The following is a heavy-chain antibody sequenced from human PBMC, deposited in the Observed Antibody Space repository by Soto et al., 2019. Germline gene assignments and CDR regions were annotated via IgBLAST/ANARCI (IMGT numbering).Heavy chain of an antibody. Sequence: GGSLRLSCAASGFTFSSYAMSWVRQAPGKGLEWVSAISGSGGSTYYADSVKGPFTISRDNSKNTLYLQMNSLRAEDTAVYYCANDISPRIAVAGTDAFDIWGQGTMVTVSS. CDR3: ANDISPRIAVAGTDAFDI. V-gene: IGHV3-23*01. J-gene: IGHJ3*02. CDR2: ISGSGGST. D-gene: IGHD6-19*01. CDR1: GFTFSSYA.